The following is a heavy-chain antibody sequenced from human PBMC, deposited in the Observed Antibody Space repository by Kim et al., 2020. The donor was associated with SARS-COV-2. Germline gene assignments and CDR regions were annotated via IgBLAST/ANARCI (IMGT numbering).Heavy chain of an antibody. J-gene: IGHJ4*02. Sequence: TKYRQKVQGRSIMTTDTSTNTAYMELWSRRSDDTAMYYCARGAYGDVSFDYWGQGTLVTVSS. D-gene: IGHD4-17*01. V-gene: IGHV1-18*01. CDR2: T. CDR3: ARGAYGDVSFDY.